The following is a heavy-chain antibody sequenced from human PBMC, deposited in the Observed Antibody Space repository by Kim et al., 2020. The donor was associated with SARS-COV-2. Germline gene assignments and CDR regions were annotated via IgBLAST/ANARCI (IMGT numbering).Heavy chain of an antibody. CDR2: ISSSGSTI. J-gene: IGHJ5*02. Sequence: GGSLRLSCAASGFTFSDYYMSWIRQAPGKGLEWVSYISSSGSTIYYADSVKGRFTISRDNAKNSLYLQMNSLRAEDTAVYYCARVVCLHWYYDSSGPSCRENWFDPWGQGTLVTVSS. V-gene: IGHV3-11*01. CDR3: ARVVCLHWYYDSSGPSCRENWFDP. D-gene: IGHD3-22*01. CDR1: GFTFSDYY.